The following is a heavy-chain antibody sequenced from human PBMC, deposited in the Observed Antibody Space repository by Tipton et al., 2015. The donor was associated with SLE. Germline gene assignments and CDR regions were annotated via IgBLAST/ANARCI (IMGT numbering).Heavy chain of an antibody. CDR2: IYTSGSS. J-gene: IGHJ4*02. Sequence: PGLVKPSETLSLTCTVSGGSISSFHWNWIRQPAGKGLEWIGRIYTSGSSNYNPSLRSRITMSVDTSKNHFSLKLNSVTAADTAVYYCARGGSTALYHFDSWGQGTLVTVSS. D-gene: IGHD6-13*01. V-gene: IGHV4-4*07. CDR3: ARGGSTALYHFDS. CDR1: GGSISSFH.